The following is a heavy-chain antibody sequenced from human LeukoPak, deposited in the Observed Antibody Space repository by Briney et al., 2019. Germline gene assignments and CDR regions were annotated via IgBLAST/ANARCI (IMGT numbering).Heavy chain of an antibody. CDR1: GFTFSSYG. J-gene: IGHJ6*04. CDR3: AELGITMIGGV. V-gene: IGHV3-23*01. D-gene: IGHD3-10*02. Sequence: GGSLRLSCAASGFTFSSYGMSWVRQAPGKGLEWVSAISGSGGSIYYADSVKGRFTISRDNAKKSLYLQMNSVRAEDTGGCECAELGITMIGGVWGKGTTVTISS. CDR2: ISGSGGSI.